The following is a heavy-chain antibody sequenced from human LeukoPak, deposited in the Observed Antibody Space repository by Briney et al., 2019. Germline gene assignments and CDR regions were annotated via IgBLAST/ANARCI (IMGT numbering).Heavy chain of an antibody. CDR2: INHSGST. CDR3: ARGPGHLNIYSYAHKLFDY. V-gene: IGHV4-34*01. CDR1: GGSFSGYY. Sequence: SETLSLTCAVYGGSFSGYYWSWIRQPPGKGLEWIGEINHSGSTNNNPALKRRVTISVDTCKNQFSLKMSSVTAADKAVYYCARGPGHLNIYSYAHKLFDYWGQGTLVTVSS. J-gene: IGHJ4*02. D-gene: IGHD5-18*01.